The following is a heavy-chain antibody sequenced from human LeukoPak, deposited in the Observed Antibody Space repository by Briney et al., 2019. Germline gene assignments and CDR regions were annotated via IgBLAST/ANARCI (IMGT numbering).Heavy chain of an antibody. Sequence: ASVKVSCKASGYTFTSYYMHWVRQAPGQGLEWMGRIIPILGIANYAQKFQGRVTITADKSTSTAYMELSSLRSEDTAVYYCARDETPTQVWGQGTLVTVSS. CDR1: GYTFTSYY. CDR3: ARDETPTQV. V-gene: IGHV1-69*04. CDR2: IIPILGIA. J-gene: IGHJ4*02.